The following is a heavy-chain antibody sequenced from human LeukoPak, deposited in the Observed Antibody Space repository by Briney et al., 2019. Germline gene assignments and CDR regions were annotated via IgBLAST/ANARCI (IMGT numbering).Heavy chain of an antibody. CDR3: AREGARGNDY. CDR2: IYYSGST. J-gene: IGHJ4*02. Sequence: SETLSLTCTVSGGSISSYYWSWIRQPPGKGLEWIGYIYYSGSTNYNPSLKSRVTISVDTSKNQFSLKLSSVTAADTAVYYCAREGARGNDYWGQGTLVTVSS. V-gene: IGHV4-59*01. CDR1: GGSISSYY. D-gene: IGHD1-26*01.